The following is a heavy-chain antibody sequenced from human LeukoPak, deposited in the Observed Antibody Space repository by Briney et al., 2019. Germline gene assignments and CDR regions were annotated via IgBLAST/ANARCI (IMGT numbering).Heavy chain of an antibody. D-gene: IGHD2-15*01. CDR2: IKQDGSEK. CDR3: ARHRHGGSQDDAFDI. CDR1: QFTFSTYW. V-gene: IGHV3-7*01. Sequence: GGSLRLSCAASQFTFSTYWMSWVRQAPGKGLEWVADIKQDGSEKYYVDSVKGRFTISRQNAKNSLFLQMNSLRAEDTAVYYCARHRHGGSQDDAFDIWGPGTMVTVSS. J-gene: IGHJ3*02.